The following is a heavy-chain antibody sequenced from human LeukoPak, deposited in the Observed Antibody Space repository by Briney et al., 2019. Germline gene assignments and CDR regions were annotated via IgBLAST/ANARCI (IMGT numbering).Heavy chain of an antibody. D-gene: IGHD3-9*01. CDR3: ARDRDDILTVYWSDP. CDR2: INPNSGGT. CDR1: GYTFTGYY. Sequence: ASVKVSCKASGYTFTGYYMHWVRQAPGQGLEWMGWINPNSGGTNYAQKFQGRVTMTRDTSISTAYMELSRLRSDDTAVYYCARDRDDILTVYWSDPWGQGTLVTVSS. J-gene: IGHJ5*02. V-gene: IGHV1-2*02.